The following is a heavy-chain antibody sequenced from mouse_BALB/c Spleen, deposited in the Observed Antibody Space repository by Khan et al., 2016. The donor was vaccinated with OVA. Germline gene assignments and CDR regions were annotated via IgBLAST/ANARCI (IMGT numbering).Heavy chain of an antibody. J-gene: IGHJ2*01. CDR1: GFNIKDTY. V-gene: IGHV14-3*02. CDR3: ATYFFGSSRYFDY. D-gene: IGHD1-1*01. Sequence: VQLQQSGAELVKPGASVKLSCTASGFNIKDTYMHWVKQRPEQGLEWIGRIDPANGNTKYDPQFQGKATITTDTSSNTAYLHISSLTSEDSAVYYCATYFFGSSRYFDYWGQGTTLTVSS. CDR2: IDPANGNT.